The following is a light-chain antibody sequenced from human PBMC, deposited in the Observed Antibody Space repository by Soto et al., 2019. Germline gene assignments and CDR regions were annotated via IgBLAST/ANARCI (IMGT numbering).Light chain of an antibody. CDR3: QQYYDYSA. Sequence: DIQMTQSPSTLSAFVGDRVTITCRASQSINIWLAWYQQKPGKAPTLLIYKASSLESGVPSRFSGSGSGTEFTLTISSLQPDDFATYYCQQYYDYSAFGQGTKVEIK. CDR2: KAS. CDR1: QSINIW. J-gene: IGKJ1*01. V-gene: IGKV1-5*03.